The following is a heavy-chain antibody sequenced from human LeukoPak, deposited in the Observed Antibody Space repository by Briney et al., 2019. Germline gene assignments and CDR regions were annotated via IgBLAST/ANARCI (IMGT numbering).Heavy chain of an antibody. D-gene: IGHD5-18*01. CDR2: ISSSGSAL. J-gene: IGHJ4*02. CDR1: GFTFSDFY. V-gene: IGHV3-11*01. CDR3: ARLGKDTSMAPSDY. Sequence: PGGSLRLSCAASGFTFSDFYMSRIRQAPGKGLEWVSYISSSGSALYYADSMEGRFTVSRDNAKNSLYLQMNSLRAEDTAMYYCARLGKDTSMAPSDYWGQGTLVTVSS.